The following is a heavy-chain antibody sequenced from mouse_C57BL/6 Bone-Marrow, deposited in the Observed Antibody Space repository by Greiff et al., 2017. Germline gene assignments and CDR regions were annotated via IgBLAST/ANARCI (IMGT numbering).Heavy chain of an antibody. CDR1: GFSFNTYA. CDR3: VRHMVYDYDAGFAY. V-gene: IGHV10-1*01. Sequence: EVQGVESGGGLVQPKGSLTLSCAASGFSFNTYAMNWVRQAPGKGLEWVARIRSKSNNYATYHADSVKDRFTNSRDDSESMLYLQMNNLKTEDTAMYCCVRHMVYDYDAGFAYWGQETLVTVSA. D-gene: IGHD2-4*01. CDR2: IRSKSNNYAT. J-gene: IGHJ3*01.